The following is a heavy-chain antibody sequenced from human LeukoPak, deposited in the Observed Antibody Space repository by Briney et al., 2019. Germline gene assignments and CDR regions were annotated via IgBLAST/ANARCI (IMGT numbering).Heavy chain of an antibody. CDR3: ARARSSYGYGDAFDI. J-gene: IGHJ3*02. CDR1: GFIFSDSA. V-gene: IGHV3-11*04. CDR2: ISSSGSTI. Sequence: GGSLRLSCAASGFIFSDSAIHWVRQASGKGLEWVSYISSSGSTIYYADSVKGRFTISRDNAKNSLYLQVNSLRAEDTAVYYCARARSSYGYGDAFDIWGQGTMVTVSS. D-gene: IGHD5-18*01.